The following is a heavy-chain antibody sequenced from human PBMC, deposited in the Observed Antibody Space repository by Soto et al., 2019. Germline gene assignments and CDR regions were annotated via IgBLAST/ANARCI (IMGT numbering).Heavy chain of an antibody. V-gene: IGHV5-51*01. CDR1: GYSFTSYW. CDR2: IYPGDSDT. D-gene: IGHD2-15*01. CDR3: ARLSGYCRGGSCPDRTTSFDY. Sequence: PGESLKISCKGAGYSFTSYWIGWVRQMPGKGLEWMGIIYPGDSDTRYSPSFQGQVTISADKSISTAYLQWSSLKASDTAMYYCARLSGYCRGGSCPDRTTSFDYRGQGTLVTVSS. J-gene: IGHJ4*02.